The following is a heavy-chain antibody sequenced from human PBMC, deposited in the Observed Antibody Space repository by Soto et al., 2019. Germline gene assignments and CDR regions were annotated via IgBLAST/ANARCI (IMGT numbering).Heavy chain of an antibody. CDR2: IYYSGYA. Sequence: QVQLQESGPGLVKPSETLSLTCSVSGGSGGYFWTWIRQYPGKGLEWIGYIYYSGYAYYNPSLKSRLTISVDTSKHQYSLNLTSVTAADTAVYFCGRGSRLGGLDYWGQGTLVTVAS. CDR3: GRGSRLGGLDY. V-gene: IGHV4-31*03. CDR1: GGSGGYF. D-gene: IGHD3-10*01. J-gene: IGHJ4*02.